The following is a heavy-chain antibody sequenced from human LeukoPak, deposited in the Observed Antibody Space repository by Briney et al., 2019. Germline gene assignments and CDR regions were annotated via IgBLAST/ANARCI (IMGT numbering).Heavy chain of an antibody. Sequence: PGGSLRLSCAASGFTFSSYGMSWVRQAPGKGLEWVSAISSSGSTIYYADSVKGRFTISRDNSKNTLYLQMNSLRAEDTAVYYCARDRGYGGSYYFDYWGQGTLVTVSS. V-gene: IGHV3-23*01. CDR3: ARDRGYGGSYYFDY. J-gene: IGHJ4*02. CDR2: ISSSGSTI. D-gene: IGHD1-26*01. CDR1: GFTFSSYG.